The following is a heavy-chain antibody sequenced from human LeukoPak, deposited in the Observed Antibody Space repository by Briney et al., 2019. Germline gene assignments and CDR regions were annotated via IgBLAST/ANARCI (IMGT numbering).Heavy chain of an antibody. Sequence: ASVKVSCKASGNTFTSFGISWGRQPPGQGLEGWGWFTAYNGNTNYAQKLQGRVTMTTDTSTSTAYMELRSLRSDDTAVYYCARDVTMVRGYYYYGMDVWGQGTTVTVSS. CDR2: FTAYNGNT. V-gene: IGHV1-18*01. CDR1: GNTFTSFG. J-gene: IGHJ6*02. D-gene: IGHD3-10*01. CDR3: ARDVTMVRGYYYYGMDV.